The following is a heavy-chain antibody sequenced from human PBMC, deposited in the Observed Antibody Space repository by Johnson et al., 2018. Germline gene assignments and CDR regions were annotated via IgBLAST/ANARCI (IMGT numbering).Heavy chain of an antibody. CDR2: MNPNSGNT. Sequence: QVQLVQSGAEVKKPGASVKVSCKASGYTFTSYDINWVRQAPGQGLEWMGWMNPNSGNTGSAQNFQGRVTMTRDTSISTAYMDLRSLKSVDTAVYYCARIGLGAGATIDNYWGQGTLFTVSS. J-gene: IGHJ4*02. CDR3: ARIGLGAGATIDNY. CDR1: GYTFTSYD. V-gene: IGHV1-8*01. D-gene: IGHD1-26*01.